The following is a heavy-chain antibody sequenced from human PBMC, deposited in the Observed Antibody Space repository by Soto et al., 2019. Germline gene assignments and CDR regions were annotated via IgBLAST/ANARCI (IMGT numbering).Heavy chain of an antibody. CDR2: IYATGTT. Sequence: SETLSLTCTVSGASISGFYWSWIRKSAGKGLEWIGRIYATGTTDYNPSLKSRVMMSVDTSKKQFSLKLRSVTAADTAVYYCERDGTKTLRDSLDSRGQGILVIVSA. D-gene: IGHD1-1*01. CDR3: ERDGTKTLRDSLDS. V-gene: IGHV4-4*07. J-gene: IGHJ5*01. CDR1: GASISGFY.